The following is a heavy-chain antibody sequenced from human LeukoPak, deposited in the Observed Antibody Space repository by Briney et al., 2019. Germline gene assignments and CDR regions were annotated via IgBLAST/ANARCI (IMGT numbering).Heavy chain of an antibody. V-gene: IGHV3-74*01. D-gene: IGHD5-12*01. J-gene: IGHJ4*02. Sequence: GGSLRLSCAASGFTFSTYWMHWVRQAPGKGLVWVSRIYIDGSSTNYADSVKGRFTISRDNAKNTLYLQMNSLRAEDTAVYYCAKDPGYRYTYWGQGTLVTVSS. CDR1: GFTFSTYW. CDR2: IYIDGSST. CDR3: AKDPGYRYTY.